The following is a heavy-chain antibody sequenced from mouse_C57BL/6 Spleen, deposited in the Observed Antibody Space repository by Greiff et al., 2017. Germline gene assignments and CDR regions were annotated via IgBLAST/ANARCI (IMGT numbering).Heavy chain of an antibody. V-gene: IGHV1-82*01. CDR1: GYAFSSSW. Sequence: QVQLQQSGPELVKPGASVKISCKASGYAFSSSWMNWVKQRPGKGLEWIGRIYPGDGDTNYNGKFKGKATLTADKSSSTAYMQLSSLTSEYSAVYFCAREKGYASYYFDYWGQGTTLTVSS. J-gene: IGHJ2*01. D-gene: IGHD3-2*02. CDR2: IYPGDGDT. CDR3: AREKGYASYYFDY.